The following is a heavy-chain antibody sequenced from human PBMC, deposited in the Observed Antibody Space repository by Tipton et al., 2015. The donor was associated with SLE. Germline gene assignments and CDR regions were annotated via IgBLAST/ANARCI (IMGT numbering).Heavy chain of an antibody. CDR1: GGSIRSYY. Sequence: TLSLTCTVSGGSIRSYYWSWIRQPPGKGLEWIGYIYSSGSTNYNPSLKSRLTISVDSSKNQFSLRLTSVTAADTAVYYCARSGSSGWFFDLWGRGTLVTVSS. V-gene: IGHV4-59*01. J-gene: IGHJ2*01. CDR3: ARSGSSGWFFDL. CDR2: IYSSGST.